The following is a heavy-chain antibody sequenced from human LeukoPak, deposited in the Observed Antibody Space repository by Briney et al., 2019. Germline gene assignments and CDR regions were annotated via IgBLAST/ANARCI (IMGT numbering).Heavy chain of an antibody. CDR1: GGSFSGYY. CDR3: AGLAAAGTAY. V-gene: IGHV4-34*01. J-gene: IGHJ4*02. CDR2: INHSGST. D-gene: IGHD6-13*01. Sequence: PSETLSLTCAVYGGSFSGYYWSWIRQPPGKGLEWIGEINHSGSTNYNPSLKSRVTISVGTSKNQFSLKLSSVTAADTAVYYCAGLAAAGTAYWGQGTLVTVSS.